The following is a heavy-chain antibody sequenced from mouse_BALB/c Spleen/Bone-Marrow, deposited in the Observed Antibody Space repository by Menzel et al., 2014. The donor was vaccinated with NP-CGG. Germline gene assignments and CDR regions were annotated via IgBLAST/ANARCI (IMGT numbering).Heavy chain of an antibody. V-gene: IGHV2-9*02. Sequence: VKLMESGPGLVAPSQSLSITCTVSGLSLTSYGVHWVRQPPGKGLEWLGVIWAGGSANYNSALMSRLSISKDNSKSQVFLKMNSLQTDDTAMYYCARYGYFYAMDYWGQGTSVTVSS. CDR1: GLSLTSYG. CDR3: ARYGYFYAMDY. D-gene: IGHD2-2*01. J-gene: IGHJ4*01. CDR2: IWAGGSA.